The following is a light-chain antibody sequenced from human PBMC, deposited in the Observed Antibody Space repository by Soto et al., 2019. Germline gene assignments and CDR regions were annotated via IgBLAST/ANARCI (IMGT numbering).Light chain of an antibody. CDR3: QHYNEWPLT. V-gene: IGKV3-15*01. CDR1: QTVSNN. Sequence: ERVMTQFPATLSVSPGAKANLSCRASQTVSNNLAWYQQKPGQAPRLLIYFASTRATGVPARFSGSGSGTEFTLTISNLQSEDSAVYYCQHYNEWPLTCGGGTKLETK. CDR2: FAS. J-gene: IGKJ4*01.